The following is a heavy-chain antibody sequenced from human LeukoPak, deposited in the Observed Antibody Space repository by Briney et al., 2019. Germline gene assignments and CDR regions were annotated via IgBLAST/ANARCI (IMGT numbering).Heavy chain of an antibody. Sequence: PSETLSLTCAVSGYSISSGYYWGRIRQPPGKGLEWIGSIYYSGRTYYNPSLKSRVTISVDTSKNQFSLKLSSVTAADTAVYYCARGISRGYYDSSGYYWFDPWGQGTLVTVSS. CDR3: ARGISRGYYDSSGYYWFDP. D-gene: IGHD3-22*01. CDR2: IYYSGRT. CDR1: GYSISSGYY. V-gene: IGHV4-38-2*01. J-gene: IGHJ5*02.